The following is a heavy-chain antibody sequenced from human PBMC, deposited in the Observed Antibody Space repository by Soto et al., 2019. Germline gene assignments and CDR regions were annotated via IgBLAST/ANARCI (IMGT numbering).Heavy chain of an antibody. CDR3: ARDNPSPYYYDSSGYFPTSNWFDP. CDR1: GGTFSSYA. Sequence: GASVKVSCKASGGTFSSYAISWVRQAPGQGLEWMGGIIPIFGTANYAQKFQGRVTITADESTSTAYMELSSLRSEDTAVYYCARDNPSPYYYDSSGYFPTSNWFDPWGQGTLVTVSS. D-gene: IGHD3-22*01. J-gene: IGHJ5*02. V-gene: IGHV1-69*13. CDR2: IIPIFGTA.